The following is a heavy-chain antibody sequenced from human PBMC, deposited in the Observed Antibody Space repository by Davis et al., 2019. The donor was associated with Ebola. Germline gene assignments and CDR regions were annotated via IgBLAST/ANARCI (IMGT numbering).Heavy chain of an antibody. CDR3: ARDLYYYDSSGYYGRGAFDI. CDR2: IYYSGST. CDR1: GGSISSYY. D-gene: IGHD3-22*01. V-gene: IGHV4-59*12. Sequence: GSLRLSCTVSGGSISSYYWSWIRPPPGKGLEWIGYIYYSGSTNYNPSLKSRVTISVDTSKNQFSLKLSSVTAADTAVYYCARDLYYYDSSGYYGRGAFDIWGQGTMVTVSS. J-gene: IGHJ3*02.